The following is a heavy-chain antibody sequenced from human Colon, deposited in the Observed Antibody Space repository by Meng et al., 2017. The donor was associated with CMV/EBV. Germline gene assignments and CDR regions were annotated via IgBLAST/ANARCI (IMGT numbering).Heavy chain of an antibody. CDR2: ISGFNGKT. CDR3: ARGGARDYGVEVAAHWDFQYGVDV. D-gene: IGHD3-3*01. V-gene: IGHV1-18*01. Sequence: ASVKVSCKASGYIFNHYGLNWVRQAPGQGLEWLGWISGFNGKTYFAQNFQDRLTLTTDTSANTGYMELRGLTSDDTAVYYCARGGARDYGVEVAAHWDFQYGVDVWGQGTTVTVSS. CDR1: GYIFNHYG. J-gene: IGHJ6*02.